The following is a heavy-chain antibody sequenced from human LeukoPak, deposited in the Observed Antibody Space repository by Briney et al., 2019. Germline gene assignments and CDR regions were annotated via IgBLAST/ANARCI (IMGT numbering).Heavy chain of an antibody. CDR1: GFTFSDYN. Sequence: PGGSLRLSCAASGFTFSDYNMNWIRQAPGKGLEWVSHISSSGNIIYYVDSVEGRFTISRDNAKNSLYLQMNSLRAEDTAAYYCARAMFGGVIGKFDYWGQGSLVTVSS. J-gene: IGHJ4*02. D-gene: IGHD3-16*02. CDR3: ARAMFGGVIGKFDY. CDR2: ISSSGNII. V-gene: IGHV3-11*01.